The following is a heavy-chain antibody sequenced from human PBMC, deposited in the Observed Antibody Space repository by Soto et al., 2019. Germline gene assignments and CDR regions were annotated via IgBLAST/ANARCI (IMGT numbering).Heavy chain of an antibody. Sequence: GASVKVSCKASGYTFTGYSMHWVRHAPGQRLEWMGWISAGNGNTKYSQKFQGRVTITRDTSASTAYMELSSLRSEDTAVYYCARAVAVAADFDYWGQGTLVTVSS. CDR1: GYTFTGYS. J-gene: IGHJ4*02. CDR2: ISAGNGNT. D-gene: IGHD6-19*01. CDR3: ARAVAVAADFDY. V-gene: IGHV1-3*01.